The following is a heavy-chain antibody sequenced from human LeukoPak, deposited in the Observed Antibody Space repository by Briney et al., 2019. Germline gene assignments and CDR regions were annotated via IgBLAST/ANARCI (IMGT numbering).Heavy chain of an antibody. V-gene: IGHV1-69-2*01. J-gene: IGHJ4*02. D-gene: IGHD1-7*01. CDR1: GYTFTDYY. CDR3: ARVVEPQSLTGTFGY. Sequence: GASVKVSCKASGYTFTDYYMHWVQQAPGKGLEWMGRVDPEDGETIYAEKFQGRVTITADTSTDTAYMELSRLRSDDMAVYYCARVVEPQSLTGTFGYWGQGTLVTVSS. CDR2: VDPEDGET.